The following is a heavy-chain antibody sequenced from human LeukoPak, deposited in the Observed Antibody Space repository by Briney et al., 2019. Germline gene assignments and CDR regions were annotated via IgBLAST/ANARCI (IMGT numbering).Heavy chain of an antibody. CDR2: INSDGSST. J-gene: IGHJ4*02. V-gene: IGHV3-74*01. CDR1: GFTFSSYW. D-gene: IGHD2-2*01. Sequence: GGTLRLSCAASGFTFSSYWMHWVRQAPGKGLVWVSRINSDGSSTSYADSVKGRFTISRDNAKNTLYLQMNSLRAEDTAVYYCARAGYCSSTSCYTLKYWGQGTLVTVSS. CDR3: ARAGYCSSTSCYTLKY.